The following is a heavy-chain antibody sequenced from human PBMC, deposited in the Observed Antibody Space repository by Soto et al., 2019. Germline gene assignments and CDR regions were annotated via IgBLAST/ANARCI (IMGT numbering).Heavy chain of an antibody. Sequence: QVQLVQSGAEVKKPGASVRVSCQTSAYTFTNYAVSWVRHAPGQGLEWMGWISGDNGNTIYAQKFQGRVTMTTDTSTRKAYRELRSLRSDDTAVYYCATGLLGYCSGGSCYSDSWGQGTLVTVSS. CDR2: ISGDNGNT. V-gene: IGHV1-18*01. CDR3: ATGLLGYCSGGSCYSDS. CDR1: AYTFTNYA. J-gene: IGHJ4*02. D-gene: IGHD2-15*01.